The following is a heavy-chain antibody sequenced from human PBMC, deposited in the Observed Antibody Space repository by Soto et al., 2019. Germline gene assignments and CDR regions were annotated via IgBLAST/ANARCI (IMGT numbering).Heavy chain of an antibody. Sequence: ASVKVSCKASGYTFTSYAMHWVRQAPGQRLEWMGWINADNGNTNYSQKFQGRVTITRDTSASTAYMELRSLRSDDTAVYYCARPSSNYYYGMDVWGQGTTVTVSS. D-gene: IGHD2-15*01. CDR2: INADNGNT. CDR3: ARPSSNYYYGMDV. CDR1: GYTFTSYA. J-gene: IGHJ6*02. V-gene: IGHV1-3*01.